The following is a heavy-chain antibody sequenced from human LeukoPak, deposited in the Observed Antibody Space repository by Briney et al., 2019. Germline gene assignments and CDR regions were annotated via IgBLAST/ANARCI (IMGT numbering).Heavy chain of an antibody. Sequence: PGGPLRLSCAASGFTFSSYAMSWVRQAPGKGLEWVSAISGSGGSTYYADSVKGRFTISRDNSKNTLYLQMNSLRAEDTAVYYCAKDRRGDPNYFDYWGQGTLVTVSS. D-gene: IGHD2-21*01. CDR1: GFTFSSYA. CDR3: AKDRRGDPNYFDY. J-gene: IGHJ4*02. V-gene: IGHV3-23*01. CDR2: ISGSGGST.